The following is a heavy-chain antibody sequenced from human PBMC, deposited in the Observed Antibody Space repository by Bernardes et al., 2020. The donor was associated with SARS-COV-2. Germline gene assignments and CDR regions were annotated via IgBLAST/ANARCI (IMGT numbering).Heavy chain of an antibody. CDR1: GGSISSYY. D-gene: IGHD1-26*01. CDR2: IYYSGST. V-gene: IGHV4-59*01. J-gene: IGHJ4*02. CDR3: ARDPDGSYFDY. Sequence: SETLSLTCTVSGGSISSYYWSWIRQPPGKGLEWIGYIYYSGSTNYNPSLKSRVTISVETSKNQFSLKLSSVTAADTAVYYCARDPDGSYFDYWGQGTLVTVSS.